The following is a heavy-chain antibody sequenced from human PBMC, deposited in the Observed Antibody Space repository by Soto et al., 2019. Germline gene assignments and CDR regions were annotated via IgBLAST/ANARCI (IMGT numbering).Heavy chain of an antibody. CDR1: GFTFSSYA. J-gene: IGHJ4*02. V-gene: IGHV3-23*01. Sequence: GGSLRLSCAASGFTFSSYAMSWVRQAPGKGLEWVSAISGSGDSTYYADSVKGRFTISRDNSRNTLYLQMNSLRAGDSAKYYCAKEGTSGLYYFDYWGQGTLVTVSS. D-gene: IGHD6-19*01. CDR3: AKEGTSGLYYFDY. CDR2: ISGSGDST.